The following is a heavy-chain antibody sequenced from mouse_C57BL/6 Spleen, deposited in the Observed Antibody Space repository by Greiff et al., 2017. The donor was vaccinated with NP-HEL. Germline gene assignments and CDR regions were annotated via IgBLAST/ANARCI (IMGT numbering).Heavy chain of an antibody. CDR2: ILPGSGCT. CDR1: GYTFTGYW. J-gene: IGHJ4*01. D-gene: IGHD2-1*01. CDR3: ARNYGNPYAMDY. Sequence: QVQLKESGAELMKPGASVKLSCKATGYTFTGYWIEWVKQRPGHGLEWIGEILPGSGCTNYHEKFKGKATITADTSSNTAYMQLSSLTTEDSAIYYCARNYGNPYAMDYWGQGTSVTVAS. V-gene: IGHV1-9*01.